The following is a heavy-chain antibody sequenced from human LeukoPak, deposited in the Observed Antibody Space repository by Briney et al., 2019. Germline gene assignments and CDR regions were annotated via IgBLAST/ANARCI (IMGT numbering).Heavy chain of an antibody. J-gene: IGHJ6*02. CDR1: GYTFTSYY. CDR3: ARVGGYNYYYYYGMDV. Sequence: ASVKVSCKASGYTFTSYYMHWVRQAPGQGLEWMGIINPSGGSTSYAQKFQGRVTMTRDTSTSTVYMELSSLRSEDTAVYYCARVGGYNYYYYYGMDVWGQGTTVTVSS. V-gene: IGHV1-46*01. CDR2: INPSGGST. D-gene: IGHD5-12*01.